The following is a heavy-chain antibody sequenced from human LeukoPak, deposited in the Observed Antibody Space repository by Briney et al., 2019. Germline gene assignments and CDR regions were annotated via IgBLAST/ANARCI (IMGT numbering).Heavy chain of an antibody. CDR2: IYHSGST. CDR1: GGSISSGGYY. CDR3: ARDYYDSSGYYSDAFDI. J-gene: IGHJ3*02. V-gene: IGHV4-30-2*01. Sequence: SQTLSLTCTVSGGSISSGGYYWSWIRQPPGKGLEWIGYIYHSGSTYYNPSLKSRVTISVDRSKNQFSLKLSSVTAADTAVYYCARDYYDSSGYYSDAFDIWGQGTMVTVSP. D-gene: IGHD3-22*01.